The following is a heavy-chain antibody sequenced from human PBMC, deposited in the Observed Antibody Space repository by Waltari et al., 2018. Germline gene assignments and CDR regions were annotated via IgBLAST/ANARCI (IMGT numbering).Heavy chain of an antibody. CDR3: ARDGYYDSSGYYYAYGMDV. CDR2: IIPIIGTA. CDR1: GGTFSHYA. D-gene: IGHD3-22*01. Sequence: VQLVPSGAEVKKPGASLKVSCTASGGTFSHYAIIWVRLAPRPGREGMGRIIPIIGTANYTQKFQGRVTITADKATSTAYRELISLRSEDTAVYDCARDGYYDSSGYYYAYGMDVWGQGTTVTVYS. J-gene: IGHJ6*02. V-gene: IGHV1-69*06.